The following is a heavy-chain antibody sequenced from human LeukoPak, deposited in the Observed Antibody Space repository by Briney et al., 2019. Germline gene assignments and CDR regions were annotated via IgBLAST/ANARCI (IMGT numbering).Heavy chain of an antibody. CDR3: AQSYTNGWPYYLDY. V-gene: IGHV3-23*01. Sequence: TGGSLRLSCAASGFTFYRYAMNWVRQAPGKGLEWVSAISGSGGSTYYADSVKGRFTISRDNSKNTLYLQKNSLRAEDTAVYYWAQSYTNGWPYYLDYGGQGTLVTVSS. D-gene: IGHD6-19*01. CDR2: ISGSGGST. CDR1: GFTFYRYA. J-gene: IGHJ4*02.